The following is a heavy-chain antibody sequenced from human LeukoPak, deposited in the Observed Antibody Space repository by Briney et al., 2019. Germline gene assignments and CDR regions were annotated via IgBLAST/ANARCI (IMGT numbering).Heavy chain of an antibody. J-gene: IGHJ6*02. CDR3: ARDLDSSLSFYYYYGMDV. Sequence: GRSLRLSCAASGFTFSSYGMHWVRQAPGKGLEWVAVIWYDGSNKYYADSVKGRFTISRDNSKNTLYLQMNSLRAEDTAVYYCARDLDSSLSFYYYYGMDVWGQGTTVTVSS. D-gene: IGHD6-6*01. CDR1: GFTFSSYG. CDR2: IWYDGSNK. V-gene: IGHV3-33*01.